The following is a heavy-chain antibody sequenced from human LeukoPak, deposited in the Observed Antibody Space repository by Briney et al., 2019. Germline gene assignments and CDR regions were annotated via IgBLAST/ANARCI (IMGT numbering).Heavy chain of an antibody. CDR3: TTGLLVVRGGKIDY. J-gene: IGHJ4*02. CDR2: IKSKTDGGTT. V-gene: IGHV3-15*01. D-gene: IGHD3-10*01. CDR1: GFTFSNAW. Sequence: PGGSLRLSCAASGFTFSNAWMSWVRQAPGKGLEWVGRIKSKTDGGTTDYAAPVKGRFTISGDDSKNTLYLQMNSLKTEDTAVYYCTTGLLVVRGGKIDYWGQGTLVTVSS.